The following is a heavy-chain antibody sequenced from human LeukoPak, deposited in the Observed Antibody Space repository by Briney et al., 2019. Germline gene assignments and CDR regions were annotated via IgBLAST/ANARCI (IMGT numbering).Heavy chain of an antibody. CDR1: GFTVSSNY. CDR2: IYSGGST. D-gene: IGHD3-10*01. V-gene: IGHV3-53*01. Sequence: GGSLRLSCAASGFTVSSNYMSWVRQAPGKGLEWVSVIYSGGSTYYADSVKGRFTISRDNSKNTLYLQMNSLRVEDTAVYYCTRGPPYGLRSDFFDFWGQGTLVTVSS. J-gene: IGHJ4*02. CDR3: TRGPPYGLRSDFFDF.